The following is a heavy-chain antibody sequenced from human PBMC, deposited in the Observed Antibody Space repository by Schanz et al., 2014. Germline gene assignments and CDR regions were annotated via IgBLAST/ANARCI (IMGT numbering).Heavy chain of an antibody. V-gene: IGHV3-23*01. CDR2: LSGSGAGT. CDR3: ARDRVGASSYFDY. Sequence: EVQLLESGGGLVQPGGSLRLSCAASGFNFKAYAMGWVRQTPGKGLEWVSTLSGSGAGTFYADSVKGRFTISRDNSKNTLYLQMNNLRAEDTAVYYCARDRVGASSYFDYWGQGTLVTVSS. J-gene: IGHJ4*02. D-gene: IGHD1-26*01. CDR1: GFNFKAYA.